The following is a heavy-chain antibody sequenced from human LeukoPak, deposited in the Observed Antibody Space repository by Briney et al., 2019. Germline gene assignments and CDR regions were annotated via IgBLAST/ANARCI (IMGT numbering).Heavy chain of an antibody. CDR2: IYYSGST. D-gene: IGHD3-16*01. CDR3: ARENPFAVRGSYDGLDV. CDR1: GGSISSYY. J-gene: IGHJ6*02. V-gene: IGHV4-59*01. Sequence: PSETLSLTCTVSGGSISSYYWTWIRQPPGKGLEWIGYIYYSGSTNYNPSLKTRVTISVDTSKNQFSLKLSSLNAADTAVYYCARENPFAVRGSYDGLDVWGQGTTVTVSS.